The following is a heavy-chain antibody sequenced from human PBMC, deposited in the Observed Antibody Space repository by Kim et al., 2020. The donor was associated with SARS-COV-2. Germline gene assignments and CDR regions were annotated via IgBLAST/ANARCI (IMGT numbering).Heavy chain of an antibody. CDR2: IYSGGSST. CDR1: GFTFSSYA. D-gene: IGHD3-3*01. J-gene: IGHJ4*02. Sequence: GGSLRLSCAASGFTFSSYAMSWVRQAPGKGLEWVAVIYSGGSSTYYADSVKGRFTISRDNSKNTLYLQMNSLRAEDTAVYYCAKSGEYVFWGGYYAGGFNFWGQGALGTASS. V-gene: IGHV3-23*03. CDR3: AKSGEYVFWGGYYAGGFNF.